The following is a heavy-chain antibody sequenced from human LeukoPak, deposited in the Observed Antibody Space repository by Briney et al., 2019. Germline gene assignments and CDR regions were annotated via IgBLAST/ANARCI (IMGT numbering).Heavy chain of an antibody. CDR3: ARDPDSSSFDY. J-gene: IGHJ4*02. Sequence: QAGGSLRLSCAASGFTFTDYSMSWVRQSPGKGLEFLANIRYDGTVKNYMDSVKGRFTISRDNPKNSLYLQMDSLRADDTAVYYCARDPDSSSFDYWGQGVLVTVSS. CDR2: IRYDGTVK. V-gene: IGHV3-7*01. D-gene: IGHD6-13*01. CDR1: GFTFTDYS.